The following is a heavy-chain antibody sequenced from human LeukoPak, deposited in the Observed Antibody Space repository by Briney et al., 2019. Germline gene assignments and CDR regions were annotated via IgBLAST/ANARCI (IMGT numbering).Heavy chain of an antibody. Sequence: GGSLRLPCAASGFTFSTYAMHWVRQAPGKGLEWVAVISFDGSNKYYAHFVKGRFTVSRDNSKNTLYVQMDSLRPEDTAVWYCARELSGSYPSGVWFDPWGQGTLVTVSS. V-gene: IGHV3-30-3*01. CDR3: ARELSGSYPSGVWFDP. J-gene: IGHJ5*02. D-gene: IGHD1-26*01. CDR2: ISFDGSNK. CDR1: GFTFSTYA.